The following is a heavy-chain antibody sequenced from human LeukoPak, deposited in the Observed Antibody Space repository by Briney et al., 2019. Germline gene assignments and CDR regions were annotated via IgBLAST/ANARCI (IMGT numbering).Heavy chain of an antibody. CDR2: ISSSSSYI. CDR1: GFTFSSYS. CDR3: ARDPRVSDYDFWSGYYKGNFDY. J-gene: IGHJ4*02. Sequence: GGSLRLSCAASGFTFSSYSMNWVRQAPGKGLEWVSSISSSSSYIYYADSVKGRFTISRDNAKNSLYLQMNSLRAEDTAVYYCARDPRVSDYDFWSGYYKGNFDYWGQGTLVTVSS. V-gene: IGHV3-21*01. D-gene: IGHD3-3*01.